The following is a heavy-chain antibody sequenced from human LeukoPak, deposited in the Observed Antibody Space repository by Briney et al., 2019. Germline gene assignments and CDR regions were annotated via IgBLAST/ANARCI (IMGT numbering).Heavy chain of an antibody. D-gene: IGHD6-19*01. CDR2: INHSGST. CDR1: GGSFSGYY. J-gene: IGHJ4*02. Sequence: SETLSVTCAVYGGSFSGYYWSWIRQPPGKGLEWIGEINHSGSTNYNPSLKSRVTISVDTSKNQFSLKLISVAAADTAVYYCARGTLYSGWSYYLDNWGQGSLVAVAS. V-gene: IGHV4-34*01. CDR3: ARGTLYSGWSYYLDN.